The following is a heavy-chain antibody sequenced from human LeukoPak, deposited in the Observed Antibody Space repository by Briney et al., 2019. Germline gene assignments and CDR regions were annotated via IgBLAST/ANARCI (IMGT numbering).Heavy chain of an antibody. V-gene: IGHV4-34*01. J-gene: IGHJ4*02. D-gene: IGHD5-12*01. CDR1: GGSFSGYY. CDR2: INHSGST. Sequence: SETLSLTCAVYGGSFSGYYWSWVRQPPGKGLEWIGEINHSGSTNYNPSLKSRVTISVDTSKNQFSLKLSSVPAADAAVYYCPRRNWLRSFDYWGQGTLVTVSS. CDR3: PRRNWLRSFDY.